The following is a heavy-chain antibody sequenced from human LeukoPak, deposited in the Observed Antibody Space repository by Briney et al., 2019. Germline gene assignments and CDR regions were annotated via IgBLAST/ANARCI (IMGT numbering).Heavy chain of an antibody. CDR2: INPNSGGT. Sequence: ASVKVSCKASGYTFTDYYIHWVRQAPGQGLEWMGWINPNSGGTNYAQKFQGRVTMTRDTSISTAYMELSRVTSDDTAVYYCAREGQLVGPTPKVHYYGMDFWGQGTTVTVSS. CDR3: AREGQLVGPTPKVHYYGMDF. J-gene: IGHJ6*02. D-gene: IGHD1-26*01. CDR1: GYTFTDYY. V-gene: IGHV1-2*02.